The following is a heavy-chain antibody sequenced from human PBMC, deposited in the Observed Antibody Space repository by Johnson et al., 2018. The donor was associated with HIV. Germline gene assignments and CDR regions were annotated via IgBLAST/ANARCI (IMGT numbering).Heavy chain of an antibody. D-gene: IGHD2-15*01. CDR3: ARANRGRNDAFDI. CDR1: GFTFNNYW. V-gene: IGHV3-7*01. J-gene: IGHJ3*02. Sequence: VQLVESGGGLVNPGGSLKLSCAASGFTFNNYWMSWVRQAPGRGLEWVANIKQDGSEKFYVDSVKGRFTISRDNAENSLYLQMNSLRAGDTAVYYCARANRGRNDAFDIWGQGTMFTVSS. CDR2: IKQDGSEK.